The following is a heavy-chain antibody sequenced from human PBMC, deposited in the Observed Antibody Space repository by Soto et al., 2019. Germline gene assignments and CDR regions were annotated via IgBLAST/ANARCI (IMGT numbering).Heavy chain of an antibody. CDR1: GGSFSGYY. CDR2: INHSGST. D-gene: IGHD5-18*01. J-gene: IGHJ5*02. Sequence: SETLSLTCAVYGGSFSGYYWSWIRQPPGKGLEWIGEINHSGSTNYNPSLKSRVTISVDTSKNQFSLKLSSVTAADTAVYYCARVGRGYSYGYGAGWFDPWGQGTLVTVSS. CDR3: ARVGRGYSYGYGAGWFDP. V-gene: IGHV4-34*01.